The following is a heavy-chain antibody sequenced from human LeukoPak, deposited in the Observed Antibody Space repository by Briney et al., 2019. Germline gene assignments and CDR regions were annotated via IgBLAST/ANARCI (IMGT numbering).Heavy chain of an antibody. CDR3: AGIAVRCDFDY. J-gene: IGHJ4*02. D-gene: IGHD6-19*01. V-gene: IGHV3-30-3*01. CDR2: ISYDGNNK. Sequence: TGGSLRLSCAASGLTFSSHAMHWVRQAPGKGLEWVAVISYDGNNKSYADSVKGRFTISRDNSKNTLYLQMNSLRAEDTAVYYCAGIAVRCDFDYWGQGTLVTVSS. CDR1: GLTFSSHA.